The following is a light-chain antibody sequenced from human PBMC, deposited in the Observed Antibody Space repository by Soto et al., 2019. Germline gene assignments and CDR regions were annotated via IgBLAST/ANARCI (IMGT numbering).Light chain of an antibody. J-gene: IGLJ1*01. V-gene: IGLV2-14*03. CDR2: DVG. CDR3: RSFTSSMTTV. Sequence: SALPQPASVSGPPGESITISCSGTSSAVGGYNSVSWYQHHPGKAPKLILYDVGERPSGVSYRFSGSKSGNTASLTISGLQAADEADYFCRSFTSSMTTVFGSGPKVTVL. CDR1: SSAVGGYNS.